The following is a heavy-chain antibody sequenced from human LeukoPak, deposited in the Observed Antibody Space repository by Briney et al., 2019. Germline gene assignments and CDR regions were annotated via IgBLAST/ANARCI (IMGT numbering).Heavy chain of an antibody. D-gene: IGHD6-13*01. CDR2: IYYSGST. CDR1: GGSIGSGGYY. V-gene: IGHV4-31*03. Sequence: SETLSLTCTVSGGSIGSGGYYWSWIRQHPGKGLEWIGYIYYSGSTYYNPSLKSRVTISVDTSKNQFSLKLSSVTAADTAVYYCARAAAAGTRYWGQGTLVTVSS. J-gene: IGHJ4*02. CDR3: ARAAAAGTRY.